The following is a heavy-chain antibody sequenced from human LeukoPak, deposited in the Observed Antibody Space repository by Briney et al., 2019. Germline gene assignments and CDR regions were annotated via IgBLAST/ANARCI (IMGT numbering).Heavy chain of an antibody. D-gene: IGHD2-2*01. CDR3: ANDISSTSCYASICYVY. J-gene: IGHJ4*02. CDR1: GFTFSSYA. V-gene: IGHV3-23*01. CDR2: ISGSGGST. Sequence: GGSLRLSCAASGFTFSSYAMSWVRQAPGKGLEWVSAISGSGGSTYYADSVKGRFTISRANSKTTLYLQMNSLRAEDTAVYYCANDISSTSCYASICYVYCGQGDLVTVSS.